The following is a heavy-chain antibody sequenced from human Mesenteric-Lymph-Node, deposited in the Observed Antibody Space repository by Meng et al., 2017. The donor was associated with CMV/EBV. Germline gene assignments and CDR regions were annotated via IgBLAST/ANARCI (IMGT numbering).Heavy chain of an antibody. J-gene: IGHJ5*02. V-gene: IGHV7-4-1*02. CDR3: ARDLYSASLS. D-gene: IGHD6-13*01. CDR2: INTGTGNP. Sequence: VSCKTSGYAFTSYAMNWVRQALGQGLEWMGWINTGTGNPTYAQGFTGRFVFSLDTSVSTAYLQINSLQADDTAVYYCARDLYSASLSWGQGTLVTVSS. CDR1: GYAFTSYA.